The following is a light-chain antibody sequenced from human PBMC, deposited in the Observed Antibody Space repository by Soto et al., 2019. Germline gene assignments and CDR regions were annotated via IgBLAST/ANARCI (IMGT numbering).Light chain of an antibody. CDR1: QDISNY. V-gene: IGKV1-33*01. Sequence: DIQMTQSPSSLSASVADRVTITCQASQDISNYLNWYQQKPGKAPKLLIYDASNLETGVPSRFSGIGSGTDFTFTISSLQPEDIATYYCQQYDNLPLTFGGGTKVEIK. CDR2: DAS. CDR3: QQYDNLPLT. J-gene: IGKJ4*01.